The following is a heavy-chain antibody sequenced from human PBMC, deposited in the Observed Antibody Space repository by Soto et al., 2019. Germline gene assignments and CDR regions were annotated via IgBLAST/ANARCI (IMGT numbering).Heavy chain of an antibody. Sequence: PSQTLSLTCAISGDSVSSNSAAWNWIRQSPSRGLEWLGRTYYRSKWYNDYAVSVKSRITINPDTSKNQFSLQLNSVTPEDTAVYYCARDPEANWNYAYRLSYWGQGTLVTVSS. D-gene: IGHD1-7*01. CDR3: ARDPEANWNYAYRLSY. CDR2: TYYRSKWYN. J-gene: IGHJ4*02. V-gene: IGHV6-1*01. CDR1: GDSVSSNSAA.